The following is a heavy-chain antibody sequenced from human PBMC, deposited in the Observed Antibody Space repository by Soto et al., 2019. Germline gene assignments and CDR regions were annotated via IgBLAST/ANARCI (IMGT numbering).Heavy chain of an antibody. CDR1: GFTFSNYW. Sequence: GSLRLSCAASGFTFSNYWMSWVRQAPGKGLEWVANIKQDGSESNYADSVKGRFTISRDNAENSLYLQMTSLRAEDTAVYYCASARHIGPWGQGTLVTVSS. D-gene: IGHD2-21*01. CDR3: ASARHIGP. CDR2: IKQDGSES. J-gene: IGHJ5*02. V-gene: IGHV3-7*01.